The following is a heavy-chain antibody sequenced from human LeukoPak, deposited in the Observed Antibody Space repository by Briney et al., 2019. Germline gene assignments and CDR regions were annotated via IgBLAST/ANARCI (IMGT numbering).Heavy chain of an antibody. Sequence: GGSLRLSCAAYGFTFSSYAMSWVRQAPGKGLEWVSAISGSGGDTSYADSVKGRFTISRDNSKNTLYLQMNSLRGEDTAVYYCANIDSSSWYGVSYWGQGTLVTVSS. CDR2: ISGSGGDT. J-gene: IGHJ4*02. CDR3: ANIDSSSWYGVSY. CDR1: GFTFSSYA. V-gene: IGHV3-23*01. D-gene: IGHD6-13*01.